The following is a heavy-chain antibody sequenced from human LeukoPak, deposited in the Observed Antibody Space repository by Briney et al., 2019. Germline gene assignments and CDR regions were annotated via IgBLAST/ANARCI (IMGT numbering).Heavy chain of an antibody. CDR3: ARVRLWFGAYFDY. CDR1: GGSFISYY. J-gene: IGHJ4*02. V-gene: IGHV4-59*01. Sequence: PSETLSLTCTASGGSFISYYWSWVRQPPGKGLEWIGYIYYSGSTNYNPSLKSRVTISVDTSKNQFSLKLSSVTAADTAVYYCARVRLWFGAYFDYWGQGTLVTVSS. CDR2: IYYSGST. D-gene: IGHD5-18*01.